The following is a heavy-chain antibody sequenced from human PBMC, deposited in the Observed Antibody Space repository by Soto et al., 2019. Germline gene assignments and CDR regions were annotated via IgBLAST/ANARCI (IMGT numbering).Heavy chain of an antibody. V-gene: IGHV4-61*01. J-gene: IGHJ4*02. CDR2: VYYSGTT. CDR3: ARTTAVPNTLRSRYFFDY. CDR1: GGSVSDKTYY. D-gene: IGHD4-17*01. Sequence: ETLSLTCSVSGGSVSDKTYYWSWIRQPPGKRLEWIGYVYYSGTTNYNPSLKSRVAISVDLSKNRFSLRLSSVTTADTALYYCARTTAVPNTLRSRYFFDYWGQGTLATVSS.